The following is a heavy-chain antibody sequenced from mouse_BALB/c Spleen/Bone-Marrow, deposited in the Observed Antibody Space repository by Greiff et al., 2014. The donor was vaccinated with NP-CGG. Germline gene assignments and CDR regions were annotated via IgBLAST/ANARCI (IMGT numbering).Heavy chain of an antibody. D-gene: IGHD2-1*01. J-gene: IGHJ4*01. CDR3: VIYYGNYYAMDY. Sequence: VQLQQPGAELVKPGASVKLSCTASGFNIKDTYMHWVKQRPEQGLEWIGRIDPANGNTKYDPKFQGKATITADTSSNTAYLQLSSLTSEDTAVYYCVIYYGNYYAMDYWGQGTSVTVSS. V-gene: IGHV14-3*02. CDR2: IDPANGNT. CDR1: GFNIKDTY.